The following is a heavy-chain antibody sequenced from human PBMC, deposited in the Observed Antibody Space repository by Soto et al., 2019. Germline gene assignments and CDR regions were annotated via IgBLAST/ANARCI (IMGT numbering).Heavy chain of an antibody. CDR3: AKGRPGGEFSIAAAGTFDY. D-gene: IGHD6-13*01. CDR2: ISGSGGST. Sequence: PGGSLRLSCAASGFNFSSYAMSWVRQAPGKGLEWVSAISGSGGSTYYADSVKGRFTISRDNSKNTLYLQMNSLRAEDTAVYYCAKGRPGGEFSIAAAGTFDYWGQGTLVTVSS. J-gene: IGHJ4*02. V-gene: IGHV3-23*01. CDR1: GFNFSSYA.